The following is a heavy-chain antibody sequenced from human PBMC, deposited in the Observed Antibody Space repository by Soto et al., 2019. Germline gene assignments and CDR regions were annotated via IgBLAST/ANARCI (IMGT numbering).Heavy chain of an antibody. CDR1: GFTFSSYA. Sequence: GGSLRLSCAASGFTFSSYAMSWVRQAPGQGLEWVSAISGSGGSTYYADSVKGRFTISRDNAKNTLSLQMNSLTAEDTAVYYCVRRKCSSTSCHFDSWGQGTLVTVSS. CDR2: ISGSGGST. J-gene: IGHJ4*02. V-gene: IGHV3-23*01. CDR3: VRRKCSSTSCHFDS. D-gene: IGHD2-2*01.